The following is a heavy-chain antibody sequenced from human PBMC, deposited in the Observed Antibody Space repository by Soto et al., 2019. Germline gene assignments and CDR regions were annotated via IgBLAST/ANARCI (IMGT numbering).Heavy chain of an antibody. Sequence: VQLQESGPGLVKPSGTLSLTCTVSGGSIRTTNLWSWVRQSPGKGLEWIGEILHIGSTNYNPSLKSRVTISIDKSKNQFSLRLSSVTDADTAVYYCASGFDSDGLYNGGHPWGQGTLVSVSS. CDR1: GGSIRTTNL. D-gene: IGHD3-22*01. V-gene: IGHV4-4*02. CDR3: ASGFDSDGLYNGGHP. J-gene: IGHJ5*02. CDR2: ILHIGST.